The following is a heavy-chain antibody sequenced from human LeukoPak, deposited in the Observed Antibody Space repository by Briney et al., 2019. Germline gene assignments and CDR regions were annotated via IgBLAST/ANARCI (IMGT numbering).Heavy chain of an antibody. CDR1: GFTFSHYG. CDR3: AKYGQRRFCLSKPPEP. V-gene: IGHV3-33*06. CDR2: IWSDATNQ. Sequence: GRSLRLSCEASGFTFSHYGMHWVRQARGKALEWVAIIWSDATNQYYAASVKGRFTISRDNFKNTVSLQINSVRAEDTAIYYCAKYGQRRFCLSKPPEPWGQGTLVTVSS. D-gene: IGHD4-11*01. J-gene: IGHJ5*02.